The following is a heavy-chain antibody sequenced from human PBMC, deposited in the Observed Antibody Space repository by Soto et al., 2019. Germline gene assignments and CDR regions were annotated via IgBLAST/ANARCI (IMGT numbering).Heavy chain of an antibody. CDR1: GFTFSTYS. CDR3: AREYTVWRLAYGLDV. V-gene: IGHV3-21*01. CDR2: ISSRSDI. J-gene: IGHJ6*02. Sequence: KPGGSLRLSCVGSGFTFSTYSINWVRQAPGKGLEWVSSISSRSDIYYADSVKGRFTISRDNAKNSVSLQMNSLRAEDTAVYYCAREYTVWRLAYGLDVWGQGTTVTVSS. D-gene: IGHD2-2*02.